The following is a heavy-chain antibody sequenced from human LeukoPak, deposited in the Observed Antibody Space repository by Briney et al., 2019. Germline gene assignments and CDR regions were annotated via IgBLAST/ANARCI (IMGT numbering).Heavy chain of an antibody. CDR3: ARHPFAAPFDY. D-gene: IGHD2-15*01. J-gene: IGHJ4*02. V-gene: IGHV4-59*08. CDR1: GDSVSGVY. CDR2: VYYSGDT. Sequence: SETLSLTCTVSGDSVSGVYWSWIRQPPGKGLEWIGYVYYSGDTNYNPSLKSRVTMSLDTSKNQVSLRLSSVTAADAAVYYCARHPFAAPFDYWGRGTLLTVSS.